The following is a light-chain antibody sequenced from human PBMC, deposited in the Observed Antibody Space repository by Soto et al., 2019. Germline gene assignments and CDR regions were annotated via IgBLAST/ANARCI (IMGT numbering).Light chain of an antibody. CDR2: GAS. CDR3: QQYGSSPWT. V-gene: IGKV3-20*01. Sequence: EIVLTQSPGTLPLSPGERATLSCRASQSVSSSYLAWYQQKPGQAPGLLIYGASSRATGIPDRFSGSGSGTDFTLTISRLEPEDFAVYYCQQYGSSPWTFGQGTKVEIK. CDR1: QSVSSSY. J-gene: IGKJ1*01.